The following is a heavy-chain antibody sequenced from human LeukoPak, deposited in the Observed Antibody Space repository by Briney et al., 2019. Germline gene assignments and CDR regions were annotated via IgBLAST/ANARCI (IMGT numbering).Heavy chain of an antibody. D-gene: IGHD6-13*01. V-gene: IGHV3-74*01. CDR3: ARSAAAGFSYYSYYVDV. J-gene: IGHJ6*03. CDR2: INSDGSST. Sequence: GGSLKLSCAASGFTFSSYWMHWVRQAPGKGLVWVSRINSDGSSTTYADSVKGRFTISRDNAKNTLYLQMNSLRAEDTAVYYCARSAAAGFSYYSYYVDVWGKGTTVTISS. CDR1: GFTFSSYW.